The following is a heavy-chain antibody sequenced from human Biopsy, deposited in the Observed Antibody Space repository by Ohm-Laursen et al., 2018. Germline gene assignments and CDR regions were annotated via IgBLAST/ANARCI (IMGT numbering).Heavy chain of an antibody. V-gene: IGHV4-59*01. CDR3: ARDRGYNSDRTVPGYFDL. CDR2: VYYTGST. J-gene: IGHJ2*01. D-gene: IGHD3-22*01. CDR1: GDSISSYY. Sequence: SETLSLTCTVSGDSISSYYWSWIRQPPGKGLQWIGYVYYTGSTDYNPSLQSRVTISVDTSKNHFSLRLRSVTPADTAIYYCARDRGYNSDRTVPGYFDLWGRGTLVTASS.